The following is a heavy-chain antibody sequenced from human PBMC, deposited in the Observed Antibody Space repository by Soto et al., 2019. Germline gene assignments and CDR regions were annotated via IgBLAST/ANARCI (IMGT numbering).Heavy chain of an antibody. D-gene: IGHD2-15*01. CDR1: GGSISSGGYY. J-gene: IGHJ5*02. V-gene: IGHV4-31*03. CDR3: ARDTGVGVVAPRWFDP. Sequence: QVQLQESGPGLVKPSQTLSLTCTVSGGSISSGGYYWSWIRQHPGKGLEWIGYIYYSGSTYYNPSLKSRVTISVDTSKNQCSLKLSSVTAADTAVYYCARDTGVGVVAPRWFDPWGQGTLVTVSS. CDR2: IYYSGST.